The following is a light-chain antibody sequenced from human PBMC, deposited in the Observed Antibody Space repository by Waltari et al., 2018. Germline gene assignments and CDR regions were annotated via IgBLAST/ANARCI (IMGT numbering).Light chain of an antibody. V-gene: IGKV3-20*01. CDR3: QQYGNSPPVT. CDR1: QSVSSNY. J-gene: IGKJ4*01. Sequence: EIVLTQSPGTLSLSPGERATLSCRASQSVSSNYVAGYQQKPGQAPRLLIYGASSRAAGIPDKFSGSGSGTDFTLTISRLEPEDFAVYYCQQYGNSPPVTFGGGTKVEIK. CDR2: GAS.